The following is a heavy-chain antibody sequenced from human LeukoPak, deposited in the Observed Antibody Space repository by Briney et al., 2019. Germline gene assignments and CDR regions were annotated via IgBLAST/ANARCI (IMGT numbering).Heavy chain of an antibody. D-gene: IGHD6-6*01. CDR1: GGSISSYY. V-gene: IGHV4-59*01. CDR3: ARGEGIAARPYYFDY. Sequence: SETLSLTCTVSGGSISSYYWSWIRQPPGKGLEWIWYIYYSGSTNYNPSLKSRVTISVDTSKNQFSLKLSSVTAADTAVYYCARGEGIAARPYYFDYWGLGTLVTVSS. J-gene: IGHJ4*02. CDR2: IYYSGST.